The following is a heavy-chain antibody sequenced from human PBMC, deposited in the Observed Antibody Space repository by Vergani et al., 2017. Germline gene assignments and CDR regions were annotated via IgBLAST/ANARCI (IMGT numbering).Heavy chain of an antibody. D-gene: IGHD1-26*01. CDR2: ISNDGSNK. J-gene: IGHJ2*01. CDR3: AKDGNVLDWYFDL. V-gene: IGHV3-30*18. Sequence: QVQLVESGGGVVQPGRSLRLSCAASGFTFSSYGMHWVRQAPGKGLEWVAVISNDGSNKYYADSVKGRFTISRDNSKNTLYLQMNSLRAVDTAVYYCAKDGNVLDWYFDLWGRGTLVTVSS. CDR1: GFTFSSYG.